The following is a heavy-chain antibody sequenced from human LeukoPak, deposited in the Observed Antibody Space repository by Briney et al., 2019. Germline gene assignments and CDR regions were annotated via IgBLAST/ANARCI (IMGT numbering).Heavy chain of an antibody. CDR3: TTLGSGYSSF. V-gene: IGHV3-15*01. CDR1: GFSFNNAW. CDR2: IKSKTDGGTT. Sequence: PGGSLRLSCAASGFSFNNAWMSWVRQAPGKGREWVGQIKSKTDGGTTDYAAPVKGRFTISRDDSKNTVYLQMNSLKTEDTAVYYCTTLGSGYSSFWGQGTLVTVSS. D-gene: IGHD5-12*01. J-gene: IGHJ4*02.